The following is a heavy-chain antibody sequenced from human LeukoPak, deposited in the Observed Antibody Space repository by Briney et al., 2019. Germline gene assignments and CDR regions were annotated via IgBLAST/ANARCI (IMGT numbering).Heavy chain of an antibody. D-gene: IGHD3-9*01. V-gene: IGHV3-23*01. J-gene: IGHJ4*02. CDR3: AKATLTSYYDILTGYLLPLYYFDY. Sequence: GGSLRLSCAASGFTFRSYAMSWVRQAPGKGLEWVSSISGSGGSTNYADSVKGRFTISRDKSKNTLYLQMNSLRAEDTAVYYCAKATLTSYYDILTGYLLPLYYFDYWGQGTLVTVSS. CDR1: GFTFRSYA. CDR2: ISGSGGST.